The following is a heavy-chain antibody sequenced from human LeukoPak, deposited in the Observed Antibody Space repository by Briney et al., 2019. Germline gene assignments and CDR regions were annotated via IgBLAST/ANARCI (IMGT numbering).Heavy chain of an antibody. CDR3: ARAVPSGELWFGELLPYFDY. CDR2: ISSSGSNI. CDR1: GFTFSDYY. J-gene: IGHJ4*02. V-gene: IGHV3-11*01. Sequence: GGSLRLSCAASGFTFSDYYMSWIRQAPGKGLEWVSYISSSGSNIYYADSVKGRFTISRDNAKNSLYLQMNSLRAEDTAVYYYARAVPSGELWFGELLPYFDYWGQGTLVTVSS. D-gene: IGHD3-10*01.